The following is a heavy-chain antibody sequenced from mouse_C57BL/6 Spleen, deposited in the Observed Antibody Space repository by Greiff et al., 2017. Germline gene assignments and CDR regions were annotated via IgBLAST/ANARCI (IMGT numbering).Heavy chain of an antibody. D-gene: IGHD2-3*01. Sequence: QVQLQQSGPELVKPGASVKISCKASGYAFSSSWMNWVKQRPGKGLEWIGRIYPGDGDTNYNGKFKGKATLTADKSSSTAYMQLSSLTSEDSAVYFCANGYYMDYWGQGTSVTVSS. J-gene: IGHJ4*01. V-gene: IGHV1-82*01. CDR1: GYAFSSSW. CDR3: ANGYYMDY. CDR2: IYPGDGDT.